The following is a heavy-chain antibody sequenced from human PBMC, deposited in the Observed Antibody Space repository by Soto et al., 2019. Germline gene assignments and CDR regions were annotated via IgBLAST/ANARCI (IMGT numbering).Heavy chain of an antibody. J-gene: IGHJ4*02. CDR2: ISYDGSNK. V-gene: IGHV3-30*18. CDR1: GFTFSSYG. Sequence: PGGSLRLSCAASGFTFSSYGMHWVRQAPGKGLEWVAVISYDGSNKYYADSVKGRFTISRDNSKNTLYLQMNSLRAEDTAVYYCAKDLGYHDFDYWGQGTLVTVSS. D-gene: IGHD5-12*01. CDR3: AKDLGYHDFDY.